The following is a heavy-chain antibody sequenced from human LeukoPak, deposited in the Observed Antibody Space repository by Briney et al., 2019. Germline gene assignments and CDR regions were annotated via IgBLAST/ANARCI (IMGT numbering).Heavy chain of an antibody. CDR1: GFTFSSYD. Sequence: GGSLRLSCAASGFTFSSYDMHWVRQATGKGLEWVSAIGTAGDTYYPGSVKGRFTISRENAKNSLYPQMNSLRAGDTAVYYCARGSHYYDSSGSFPTDYWGQGTLVTVSS. D-gene: IGHD3-22*01. V-gene: IGHV3-13*01. CDR3: ARGSHYYDSSGSFPTDY. J-gene: IGHJ4*02. CDR2: IGTAGDT.